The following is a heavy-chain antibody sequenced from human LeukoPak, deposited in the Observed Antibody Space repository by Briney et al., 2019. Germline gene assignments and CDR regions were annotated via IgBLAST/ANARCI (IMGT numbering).Heavy chain of an antibody. CDR1: GFTFSSYG. CDR2: IRYDGSNK. J-gene: IGHJ4*02. D-gene: IGHD3-9*01. CDR3: ARQILTGYYKAFDY. Sequence: PGGSLRLSCAASGFTFSSYGMHWVRQAPGKGLEWVAFIRYDGSNKYYADSVKGRFTISRDNAKNSLYLQMNSLRAEDTAVYYCARQILTGYYKAFDYWGQGTLVTVSS. V-gene: IGHV3-30*02.